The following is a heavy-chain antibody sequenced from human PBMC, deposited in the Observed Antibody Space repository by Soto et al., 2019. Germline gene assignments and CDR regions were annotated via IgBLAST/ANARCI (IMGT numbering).Heavy chain of an antibody. J-gene: IGHJ6*02. Sequence: XATLSLTCAVYGGSFSGYYWSWIRQPPGKGLEWIGEINHSGSTNYNPSLKSRVTISVDTSKNQFSLKLSSVSAADTAVYYCATGRGVRGVIITTYYYYGLDVWGQGTTVTVSS. CDR2: INHSGST. V-gene: IGHV4-34*01. D-gene: IGHD3-10*01. CDR3: ATGRGVRGVIITTYYYYGLDV. CDR1: GGSFSGYY.